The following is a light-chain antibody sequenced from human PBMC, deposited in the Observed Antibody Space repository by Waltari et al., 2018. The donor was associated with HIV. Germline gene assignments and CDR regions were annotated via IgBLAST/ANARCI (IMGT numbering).Light chain of an antibody. J-gene: IGKJ2*01. CDR1: QSISNN. CDR3: QQYNNWPYT. CDR2: GAS. Sequence: EIVMTQSPGTLSVSPGEGATLTCTASQSISNNLAWYQQRPGKAPRLLIYGASSRATGIPASFSGSGSGTEFALTISSLQSEDFAVYYCQQYNNWPYTFGQGTRLEIK. V-gene: IGKV3-15*01.